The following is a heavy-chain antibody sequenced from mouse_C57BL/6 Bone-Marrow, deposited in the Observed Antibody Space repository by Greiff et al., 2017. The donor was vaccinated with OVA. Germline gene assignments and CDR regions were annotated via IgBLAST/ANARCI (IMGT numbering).Heavy chain of an antibody. V-gene: IGHV1-7*01. Sequence: QVHVKQSGAELAKPGASVKLSCKASGYTFTSYWMHWVKQRPGQGLEWIGYINPSSGYTKYNQKFKDKATLTADKSSSTAYMQLSSLTYEDSAVYYGARTVRRPYYAMDYWGQGTSVTVSS. CDR1: GYTFTSYW. CDR3: ARTVRRPYYAMDY. J-gene: IGHJ4*01. D-gene: IGHD2-14*01. CDR2: INPSSGYT.